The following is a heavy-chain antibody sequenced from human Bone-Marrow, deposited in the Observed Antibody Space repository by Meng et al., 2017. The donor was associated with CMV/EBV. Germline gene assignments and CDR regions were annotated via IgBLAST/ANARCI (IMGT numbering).Heavy chain of an antibody. D-gene: IGHD3-3*01. CDR2: IYYSGST. V-gene: IGHV4-39*01. CDR3: ARQGYDFWSGYYKPDSFDY. Sequence: SETLSLTCTVSGGSISSSSYYWGWIRQPPGKGLEWIGSIYYSGSTYYNLSLKSRVTISVDTSKNQFSLKLSSVTAADTAVYYCARQGYDFWSGYYKPDSFDYWGHGTLVTFSS. J-gene: IGHJ4*01. CDR1: GGSISSSSYY.